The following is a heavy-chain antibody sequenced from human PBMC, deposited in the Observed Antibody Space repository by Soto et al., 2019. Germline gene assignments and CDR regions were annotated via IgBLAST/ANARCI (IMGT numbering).Heavy chain of an antibody. D-gene: IGHD2-15*01. J-gene: IGHJ6*02. Sequence: ASVKVSCKASGYTFTSYYMHWVRQAPGQGLEWMGIINPSGGGTSYAQKFQGRVTMTRDTSTSTVYMELSSLRSEDTAVYYCAREDDQHSQDYYGMDVWGQGTTVTVSS. V-gene: IGHV1-46*01. CDR2: INPSGGGT. CDR1: GYTFTSYY. CDR3: AREDDQHSQDYYGMDV.